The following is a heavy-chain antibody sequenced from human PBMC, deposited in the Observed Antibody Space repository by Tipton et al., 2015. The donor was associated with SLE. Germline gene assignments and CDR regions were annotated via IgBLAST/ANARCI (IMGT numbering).Heavy chain of an antibody. CDR2: INHSGST. D-gene: IGHD3-22*01. J-gene: IGHJ4*02. CDR1: GGSFSGYY. CDR3: ARGRSSDS. V-gene: IGHV4-34*01. Sequence: TLSLTCAVYGGSFSGYYWSWIRQPPGKGLEWIGEINHSGSTNYNPSLKSRVTISVDTSKNQFSLKLSSVTAADTAVYYCARGRSSDSWGQGTLVTVSS.